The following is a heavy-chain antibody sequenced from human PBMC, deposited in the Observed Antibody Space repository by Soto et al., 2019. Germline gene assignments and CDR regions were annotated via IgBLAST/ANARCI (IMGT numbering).Heavy chain of an antibody. D-gene: IGHD3-22*01. Sequence: GASVKVSCKASGYTFTSYDINWVRQATGQGLEWMGWMSPNSGNTGYAQKFQGRVTMTRNTSISTAYMELSSLRSEDTAVYYCARGRYYYDSRWFDPWGQGTLVTVSS. CDR3: ARGRYYYDSRWFDP. J-gene: IGHJ5*02. CDR2: MSPNSGNT. CDR1: GYTFTSYD. V-gene: IGHV1-8*01.